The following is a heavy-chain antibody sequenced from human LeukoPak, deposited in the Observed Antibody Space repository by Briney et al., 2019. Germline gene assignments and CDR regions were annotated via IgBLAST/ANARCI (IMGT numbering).Heavy chain of an antibody. CDR2: ISYDGSNK. CDR1: GFTFSSYG. D-gene: IGHD1-26*01. J-gene: IGHJ4*02. CDR3: ARDTVGVTDY. V-gene: IGHV3-30*03. Sequence: GGSLRLSCAASGFTFSSYGMHWVRQAPGKGLEWVAVISYDGSNKYYADSVKGRFTISRDNSKNTLYLQMNSLRAEDTVLYYCARDTVGVTDYWGQGTLVTVSS.